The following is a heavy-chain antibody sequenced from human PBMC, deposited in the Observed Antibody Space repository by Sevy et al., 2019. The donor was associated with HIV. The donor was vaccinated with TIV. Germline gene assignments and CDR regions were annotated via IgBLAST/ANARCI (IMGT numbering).Heavy chain of an antibody. V-gene: IGHV3-21*01. J-gene: IGHJ6*02. CDR3: ARDRAPEYYDILTGYPSGGMDV. CDR1: GFTFSSYS. Sequence: GGSLRLSCAASGFTFSSYSMNWVRQAPGKGLEWVSSISSSSSYIYYADSVKGRFTISRDNAKNSLYLQMNSLRAEDTAVYYCARDRAPEYYDILTGYPSGGMDVWGQGTTVTVSS. CDR2: ISSSSSYI. D-gene: IGHD3-9*01.